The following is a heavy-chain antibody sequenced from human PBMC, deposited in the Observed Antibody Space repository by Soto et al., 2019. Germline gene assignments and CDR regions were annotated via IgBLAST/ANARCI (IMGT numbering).Heavy chain of an antibody. CDR3: AKLKSSYYDILTGPYGMDV. CDR1: GFAFSSYA. Sequence: GGCLRLSCAASGFAFSSYAMSWVRQAPGKGLEWVSAISGSGGSTYYADSVKGRFTISRDNSKNTLYLQMNSLRAEDTAVYYCAKLKSSYYDILTGPYGMDVWGQGTTFTVSS. J-gene: IGHJ6*02. V-gene: IGHV3-23*01. CDR2: ISGSGGST. D-gene: IGHD3-9*01.